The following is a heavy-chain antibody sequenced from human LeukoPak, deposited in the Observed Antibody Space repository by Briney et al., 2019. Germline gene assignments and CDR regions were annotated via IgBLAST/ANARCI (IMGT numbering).Heavy chain of an antibody. D-gene: IGHD1-26*01. J-gene: IGHJ6*02. Sequence: KPSETLSLTCTVSGGSITSESYYWGWIRQPPGKGLEWIGSIYYSGSTYYNPSLKSRVTMSLDTSKNQFSLKMSSVTAADTAVYYCARAALDGSYRYYYGMDVWGQGTTVTVSS. CDR1: GGSITSESYY. CDR3: ARAALDGSYRYYYGMDV. CDR2: IYYSGST. V-gene: IGHV4-39*07.